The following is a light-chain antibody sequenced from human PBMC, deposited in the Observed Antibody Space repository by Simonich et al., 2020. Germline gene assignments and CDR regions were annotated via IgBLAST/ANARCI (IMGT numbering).Light chain of an antibody. CDR3: MQGTHWPPFT. J-gene: IGKJ3*01. CDR1: QSLVHRDGNTY. Sequence: DVVMTQSPLSLPVTLGQPASISCRSSQSLVHRDGNTYLNWFQQRPGQSPRRLIYNVSNRDSGVPDRFSVSGSGTDFTLKISRVEAEDVGVYYCMQGTHWPPFTFGPGTKVDIK. CDR2: NVS. V-gene: IGKV2-30*02.